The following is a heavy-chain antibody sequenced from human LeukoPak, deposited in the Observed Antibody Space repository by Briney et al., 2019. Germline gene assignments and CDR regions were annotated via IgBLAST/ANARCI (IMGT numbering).Heavy chain of an antibody. Sequence: GGSLRLSCAASGFTFSSYAMHWVRQAPGKGLEWVAAISYDGSNKYYADSVKGRFTISRDNSKNTLFLQMNSLRSEDTAVFYCARDLGGDSGWSYGMDVWGQGTTVTVSS. CDR3: ARDLGGDSGWSYGMDV. D-gene: IGHD2-21*02. CDR1: GFTFSSYA. V-gene: IGHV3-30*04. J-gene: IGHJ6*02. CDR2: ISYDGSNK.